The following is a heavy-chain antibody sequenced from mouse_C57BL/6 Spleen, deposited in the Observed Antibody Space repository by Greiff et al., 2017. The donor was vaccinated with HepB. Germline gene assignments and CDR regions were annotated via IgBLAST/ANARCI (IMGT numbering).Heavy chain of an antibody. CDR3: ARIYDGSHWYFDV. Sequence: VQLQQSGAELVKPGASVKLSCKASGYTFTSYWMQWVKQRPGQGLEWIGEIDPSDSYTNYNQKFKGKATLTVDTSSSTAYMQLSSLTSEDSAVYYFARIYDGSHWYFDVWGTGTTVTVSS. D-gene: IGHD2-3*01. V-gene: IGHV1-50*01. CDR1: GYTFTSYW. CDR2: IDPSDSYT. J-gene: IGHJ1*03.